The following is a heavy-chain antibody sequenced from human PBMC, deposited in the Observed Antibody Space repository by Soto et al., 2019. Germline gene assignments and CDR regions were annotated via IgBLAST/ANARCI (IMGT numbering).Heavy chain of an antibody. CDR3: ACGYISPCIFDY. J-gene: IGHJ4*02. CDR2: ISYDGSNK. D-gene: IGHD5-12*01. CDR1: GFTFSSYG. Sequence: QVQLVESGGGVVQPGRSLRLSCAASGFTFSSYGMHWVRQAPGKGLEWVAVISYDGSNKYYADSVKGRCTISRDNSKNTLYLQMNSLRAEDTAVYFCACGYISPCIFDYWVQGTLVTVSS. V-gene: IGHV3-30*03.